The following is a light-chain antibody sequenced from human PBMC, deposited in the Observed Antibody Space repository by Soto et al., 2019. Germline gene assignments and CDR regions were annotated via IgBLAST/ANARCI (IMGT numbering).Light chain of an antibody. Sequence: STHAPPSGSSSVGDRVTLACRASQAVSSYLAWYQQKPGKAPNLLIYTASSVQSGIPSRFSGSGSGTDFTLTINGLQSEDFAAYYCQQDANCPLTFGQGTRLEIK. J-gene: IGKJ5*01. V-gene: IGKV1-12*01. CDR1: QAVSSY. CDR2: TAS. CDR3: QQDANCPLT.